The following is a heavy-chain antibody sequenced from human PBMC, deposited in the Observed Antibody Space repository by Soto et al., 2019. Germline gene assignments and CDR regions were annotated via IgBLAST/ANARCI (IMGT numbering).Heavy chain of an antibody. CDR2: ISHSGIT. Sequence: QVQLQESGPGLVKPSGTLSLTCAVSGGSITSANWWTWVRQPPGGGLEWIGEISHSGITNYKASLKSRVTMSVDKTKNDASLKLTSVTAADTGVYYCARVLRGWFDPWGQGTPVTVSS. CDR1: GGSITSANW. J-gene: IGHJ5*02. CDR3: ARVLRGWFDP. V-gene: IGHV4-4*02.